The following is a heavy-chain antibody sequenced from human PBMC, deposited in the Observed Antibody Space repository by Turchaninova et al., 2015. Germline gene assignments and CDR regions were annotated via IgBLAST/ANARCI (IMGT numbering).Heavy chain of an antibody. V-gene: IGHV2-5*02. J-gene: IGHJ4*02. CDR3: AHRRPNSGGWDTGVFDQ. D-gene: IGHD6-19*01. CDR1: GFSHRTSGGG. CDR2: SYWDDDK. Sequence: PVLASGPTRVKPTQTLTLTCTFAGFSHRTSGGGVGWIAQPPGKALERLGLSYWDDDKRYSASLKSRLTITKDTSKNQVVLTMTNMDPVDTATYYCAHRRPNSGGWDTGVFDQWGQGTLVTVSS.